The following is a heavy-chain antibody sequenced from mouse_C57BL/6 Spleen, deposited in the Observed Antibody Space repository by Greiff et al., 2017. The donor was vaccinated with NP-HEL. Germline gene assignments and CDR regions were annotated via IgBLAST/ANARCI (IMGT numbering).Heavy chain of an antibody. J-gene: IGHJ4*01. CDR2: IDPSDSYT. V-gene: IGHV1-69*01. CDR1: GYTFTSYW. CDR3: ARWGVVATGAMDY. D-gene: IGHD1-1*01. Sequence: QVQLKQPGAELVMPGASVKLSCKASGYTFTSYWMHWVKQRPGQGLEWIGEIDPSDSYTNYNQKFKGKSTLTVDKSSSTAYMQLSSLTSEDSAVYYCARWGVVATGAMDYWGQGTSVTVSS.